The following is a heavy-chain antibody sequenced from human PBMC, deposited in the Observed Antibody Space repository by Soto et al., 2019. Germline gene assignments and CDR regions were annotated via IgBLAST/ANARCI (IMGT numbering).Heavy chain of an antibody. CDR2: VYYSGST. V-gene: IGHV4-39*01. D-gene: IGHD3-10*01. CDR1: GGSISSSSYY. J-gene: IGHJ4*02. Sequence: QLQLQESGPGLVKPSETLSLTCTVSGGSISSSSYYWGWIRQPPGKGLEWIGSVYYSGSTYYNPSLKSRVTISVATSKNQFSLKLSSVTAADTAVYYCARAYGSEPRYFDYWGQGTLVTVSS. CDR3: ARAYGSEPRYFDY.